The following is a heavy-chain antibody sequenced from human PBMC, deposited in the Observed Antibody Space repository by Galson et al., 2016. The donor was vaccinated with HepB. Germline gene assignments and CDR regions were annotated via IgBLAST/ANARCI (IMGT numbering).Heavy chain of an antibody. V-gene: IGHV3-30*18. J-gene: IGHJ4*02. D-gene: IGHD2/OR15-2a*01. Sequence: SLRLSCAASGFTFINYGMNWVRQAPGKELEWVALISDDGRDKEYEDSVKGRFTISRDKSNNTLYPQMNSLKPEDTARYYCAKDVKGSDPYYFDHWCQGSLVIVSS. CDR3: AKDVKGSDPYYFDH. CDR2: ISDDGRDK. CDR1: GFTFINYG.